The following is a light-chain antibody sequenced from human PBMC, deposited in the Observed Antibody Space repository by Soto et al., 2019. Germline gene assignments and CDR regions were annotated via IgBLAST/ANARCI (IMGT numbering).Light chain of an antibody. CDR2: SNN. CDR1: SSNIGSNY. V-gene: IGLV1-47*02. J-gene: IGLJ3*02. Sequence: QSVLTQPPSASGTPGQRVTISCSGSSSNIGSNYAYWYQQLPGTAPKLLIYSNNQRPSGVPDRFSGSKSGTSASLAISGLRSEDEADYYCAAWDDSLSGPVFGGGTKLTVL. CDR3: AAWDDSLSGPV.